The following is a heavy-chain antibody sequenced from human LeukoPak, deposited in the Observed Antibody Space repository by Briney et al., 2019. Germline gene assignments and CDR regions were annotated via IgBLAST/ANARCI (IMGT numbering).Heavy chain of an antibody. D-gene: IGHD3-10*01. CDR2: FYYSGNT. J-gene: IGHJ4*02. Sequence: PSETLSLTCTVSGGSISSYYWSWIRQPPGKGLEWIGYFYYSGNTNYNPSLKSRVTMSVDTSRNQFSLKLSSVTAADTAVYYCARGPYYYGSGSNYKRNGYGYWGQGTLVTVSS. CDR1: GGSISSYY. CDR3: ARGPYYYGSGSNYKRNGYGY. V-gene: IGHV4-59*01.